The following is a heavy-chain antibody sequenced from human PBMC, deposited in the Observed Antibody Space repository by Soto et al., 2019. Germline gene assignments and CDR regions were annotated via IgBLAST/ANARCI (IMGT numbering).Heavy chain of an antibody. CDR3: ARMNGDYVWGSYMDY. Sequence: QVQLVESGGGLVKPGGSLRLSCAASGFTFSDYYMSWIRQAPGKGLEWVSYISSSGSTIYYADSVKGRFTISKDNARNSLYLQMNRLSAEDTAVYYCARMNGDYVWGSYMDYWGQGTLGTVSS. CDR1: GFTFSDYY. D-gene: IGHD3-16*01. V-gene: IGHV3-11*01. CDR2: ISSSGSTI. J-gene: IGHJ4*02.